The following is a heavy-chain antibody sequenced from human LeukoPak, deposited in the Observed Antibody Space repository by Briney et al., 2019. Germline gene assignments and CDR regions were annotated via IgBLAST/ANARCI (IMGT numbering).Heavy chain of an antibody. CDR3: ARMYCSSTSCSRSRVVPPYFDY. CDR2: IIPIFGTA. J-gene: IGHJ4*02. D-gene: IGHD2-2*01. Sequence: GASVKVSCKASGGTFSSYAISWVRQAPGQGLEWMGRIIPIFGTANYAQKFQGRVTITTDESTSTAYMELSSLRSEDTAVYYCARMYCSSTSCSRSRVVPPYFDYWGQGTLVTVSS. CDR1: GGTFSSYA. V-gene: IGHV1-69*05.